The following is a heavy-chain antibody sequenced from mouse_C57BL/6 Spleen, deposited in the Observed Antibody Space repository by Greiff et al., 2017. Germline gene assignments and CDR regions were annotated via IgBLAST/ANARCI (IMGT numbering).Heavy chain of an antibody. V-gene: IGHV14-4*01. CDR3: TTYGNYERFAY. Sequence: VQLQQSGAELVRPGASVKLSCTASGFNIKDDYMHWVKQRPEQGLEWIGWIDPENGDTEYASKFQGKATITADTSSNTAYLQLSSLTSEDTAVYYCTTYGNYERFAYWGQGTLVTVSA. J-gene: IGHJ3*01. CDR1: GFNIKDDY. D-gene: IGHD2-1*01. CDR2: IDPENGDT.